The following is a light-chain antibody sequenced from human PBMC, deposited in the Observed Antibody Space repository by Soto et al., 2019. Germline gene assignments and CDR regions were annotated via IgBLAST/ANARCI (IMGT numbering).Light chain of an antibody. CDR3: QQRSNWASLT. CDR2: DAS. J-gene: IGKJ4*01. V-gene: IGKV3-11*01. Sequence: ESVLTQVAATLSKTPGERATLSCRASQSVSSYLAWYQQKPGQAPRLLIYDASNRATGIPARFSGSGSGTDFTLTISSLEPEDFAVYYCQQRSNWASLTFGGGTKVDI. CDR1: QSVSSY.